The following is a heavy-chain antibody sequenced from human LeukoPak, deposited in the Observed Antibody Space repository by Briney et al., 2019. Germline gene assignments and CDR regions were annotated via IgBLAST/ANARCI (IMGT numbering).Heavy chain of an antibody. CDR3: AKLTVVDY. J-gene: IGHJ4*02. D-gene: IGHD4-23*01. Sequence: TGGSLRLSCAASGFTFSSYAMNWVRQAPGKGLEWISTVSASGGSTYYTDSIKGRFTISRDNSKNTLYLQMNSLRADDTAVYYCAKLTVVDYWGQGTLVTVSS. CDR1: GFTFSSYA. V-gene: IGHV3-23*01. CDR2: VSASGGST.